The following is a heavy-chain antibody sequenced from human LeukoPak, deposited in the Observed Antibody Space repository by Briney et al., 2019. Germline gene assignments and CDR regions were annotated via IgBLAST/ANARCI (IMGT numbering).Heavy chain of an antibody. J-gene: IGHJ4*02. CDR3: ARHYYDSGGSFADY. Sequence: GESLKISCKGSGYTYSNYWIGWVRQMPGKGLEWMGIIFPYDSNTGYSPSFQDQVTISADASIRTAYLQWNSLKASDTAVYYCARHYYDSGGSFADYWGQGTRVTVSS. D-gene: IGHD3-22*01. CDR1: GYTYSNYW. V-gene: IGHV5-51*01. CDR2: IFPYDSNT.